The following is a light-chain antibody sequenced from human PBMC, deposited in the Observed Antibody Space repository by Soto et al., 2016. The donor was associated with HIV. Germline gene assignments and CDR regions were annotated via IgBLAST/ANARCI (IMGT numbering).Light chain of an antibody. CDR1: QSISDW. V-gene: IGKV1-5*03. J-gene: IGKJ2*01. CDR2: KAS. CDR3: QQYSLPMYT. Sequence: DIQMTQSPSTLSASVGDRVTITCRASQSISDWLAWYQQKPGKAPKLLIYKASSLESGVPSRFSGSGSGTEFTLTISSLQPDDFATYYCQQYSLPMYTFGQGTKLEIK.